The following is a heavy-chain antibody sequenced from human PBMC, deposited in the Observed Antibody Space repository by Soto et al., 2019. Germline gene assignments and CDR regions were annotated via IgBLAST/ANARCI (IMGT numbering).Heavy chain of an antibody. V-gene: IGHV1-18*01. CDR3: ARASYCTNGVCYTDFDY. CDR2: ISAYNGNT. D-gene: IGHD2-8*01. Sequence: VSVKVSCKASGYTFTSYGISWVRQAPGQGLEWMGWISAYNGNTNYAQKLQGRVTMTTDTSTSKAYMELRSLRSDDTAVYYGARASYCTNGVCYTDFDYWGQGTLVTVSS. J-gene: IGHJ4*02. CDR1: GYTFTSYG.